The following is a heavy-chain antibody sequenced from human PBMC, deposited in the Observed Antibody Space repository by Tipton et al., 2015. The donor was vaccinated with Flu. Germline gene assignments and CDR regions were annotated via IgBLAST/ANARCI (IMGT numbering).Heavy chain of an antibody. Sequence: SLRLSCVASGFTFSKAWMGWVRQAPGKGLEWVGRIKSKTDGGTRDFPAPVKGRFAISRDDSKNTLYLQMDSLKTEDTAVYYCTAGVGATDHDYWGQGTLVTVSS. CDR2: IKSKTDGGTR. CDR1: GFTFSKAW. V-gene: IGHV3-15*01. CDR3: TAGVGATDHDY. D-gene: IGHD1-26*01. J-gene: IGHJ4*02.